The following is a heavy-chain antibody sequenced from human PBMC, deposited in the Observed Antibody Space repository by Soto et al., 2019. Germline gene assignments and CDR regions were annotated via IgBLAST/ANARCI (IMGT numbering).Heavy chain of an antibody. J-gene: IGHJ5*02. CDR1: GFTFTKAW. CDR3: TTGSVTNGA. Sequence: EVQLVDSGGGLVKPGGSLRLSCAASGFTFTKAWMSWVRQAPGKGLEWVGRIKSRTDGGTTDYAAPVKGRFTISRDDSKNMLFLQMNDLKSEDTAVYYCTTGSVTNGAWGQGTLVTVSS. V-gene: IGHV3-15*01. CDR2: IKSRTDGGTT. D-gene: IGHD4-17*01.